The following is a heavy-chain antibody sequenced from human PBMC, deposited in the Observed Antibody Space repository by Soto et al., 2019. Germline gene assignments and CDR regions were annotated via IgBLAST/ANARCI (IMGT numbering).Heavy chain of an antibody. Sequence: EVQLVESGGGLVQPGGSLRLSCAASGFTFSSYSMNWVRQAPGKGLEWVSYISSSSSTIYYADSVKGRFTISRDNAKNSLYLQMNSLRAEDTAVYYCARDRLGYYDILTGYSPGGFDYWGQGTLVTVSS. CDR1: GFTFSSYS. D-gene: IGHD3-9*01. V-gene: IGHV3-48*01. CDR3: ARDRLGYYDILTGYSPGGFDY. CDR2: ISSSSSTI. J-gene: IGHJ4*02.